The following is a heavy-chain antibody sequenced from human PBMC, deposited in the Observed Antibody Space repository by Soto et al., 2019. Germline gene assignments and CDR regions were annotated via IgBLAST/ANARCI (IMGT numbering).Heavy chain of an antibody. D-gene: IGHD1-7*01. V-gene: IGHV3-33*01. CDR3: ARGGSWNYVSY. Sequence: GGSLRLSCAASGFTFSSYGMHWVRQAPGKGLEWVAVIWYDGSNKYYADSVKGRFTISRDNAKNSLYLQMNSLRAEDTAVYYCARGGSWNYVSYWGQGTLVTVSS. CDR1: GFTFSSYG. CDR2: IWYDGSNK. J-gene: IGHJ4*02.